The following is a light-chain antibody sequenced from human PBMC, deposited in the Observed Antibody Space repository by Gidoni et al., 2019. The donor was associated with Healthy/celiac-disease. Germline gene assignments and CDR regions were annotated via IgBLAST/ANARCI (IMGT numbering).Light chain of an antibody. CDR1: QDISNY. V-gene: IGKV1-33*01. CDR3: QQYDNLPIT. J-gene: IGKJ5*01. CDR2: DAS. Sequence: DLQMTQSPSSLSASVGDRVTITCQASQDISNYLNWYQQKPGKAPKLLIYDASNLETGVPSRVSGSGSGTDFTFTISSLQPEDIATYYCQQYDNLPITFGQXTRLEIK.